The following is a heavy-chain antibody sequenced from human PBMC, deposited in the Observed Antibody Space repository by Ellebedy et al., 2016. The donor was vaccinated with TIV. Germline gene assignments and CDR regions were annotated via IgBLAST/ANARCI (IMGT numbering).Heavy chain of an antibody. J-gene: IGHJ4*02. CDR2: ISGSGGST. D-gene: IGHD3-22*01. Sequence: GESLKISCAASGFTFSTYAMRWVRQAPGKGLEWVSAISGSGGSTYYADSVKGRFTISRDNSKNTLYLQMNSLRAEDTDVYYCAVTRKEYYDMWGQGTLVTVSS. CDR3: AVTRKEYYDM. V-gene: IGHV3-23*01. CDR1: GFTFSTYA.